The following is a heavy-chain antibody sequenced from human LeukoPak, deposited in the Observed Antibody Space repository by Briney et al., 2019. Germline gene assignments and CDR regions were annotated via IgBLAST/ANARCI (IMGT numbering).Heavy chain of an antibody. CDR3: AKCGGNSGYDAIEIDY. J-gene: IGHJ4*02. D-gene: IGHD5-12*01. V-gene: IGHV3-23*01. Sequence: GGSLRLSCAASGLTFSSYAMSWVRQAPGKGLEWVSAISDSGGSTYYADSVKGRFTISRDNSKNTFYLQMNSLRAEDTAVYYCAKCGGNSGYDAIEIDYWGQGTLVTVSS. CDR1: GLTFSSYA. CDR2: ISDSGGST.